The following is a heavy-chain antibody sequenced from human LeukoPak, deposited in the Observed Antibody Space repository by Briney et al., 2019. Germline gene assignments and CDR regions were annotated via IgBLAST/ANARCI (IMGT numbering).Heavy chain of an antibody. CDR2: IIPILGIA. V-gene: IGHV1-69*02. CDR1: GGTFSSYT. CDR3: GRGGNYDFWSGYYGSYYYYGMDV. D-gene: IGHD3-3*01. J-gene: IGHJ6*02. Sequence: SVKVSCKASGGTFSSYTISWVRQAPGQGLEWMGRIIPILGIANYAQKFQGRVTITADKSTSTAYMELSSLRSEDTAVYYCGRGGNYDFWSGYYGSYYYYGMDVWGQGTTVTVSS.